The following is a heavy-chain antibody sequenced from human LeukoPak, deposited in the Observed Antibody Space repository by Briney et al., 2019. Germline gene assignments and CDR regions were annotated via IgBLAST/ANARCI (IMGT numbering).Heavy chain of an antibody. V-gene: IGHV3-21*01. D-gene: IGHD4-17*01. CDR1: GFTFTTYS. CDR3: ARGHTAVTRHFDF. J-gene: IGHJ4*02. CDR2: ISRGSSAI. Sequence: PGGSLRLSCEASGFTFTTYSMTWVRQAPGRGLEWVSIISRGSSAIFSADALKGRFTISRDDAKNLLYLDMNSLRAEDTAVYYCARGHTAVTRHFDFWGQGTLVTVSS.